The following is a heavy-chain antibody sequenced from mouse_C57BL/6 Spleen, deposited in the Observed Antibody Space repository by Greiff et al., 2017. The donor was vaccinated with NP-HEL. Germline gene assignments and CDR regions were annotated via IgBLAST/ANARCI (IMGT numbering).Heavy chain of an antibody. D-gene: IGHD2-3*01. CDR1: GYTFTSYW. Sequence: QVQLQQPGAELVLPGASVKLSCKASGYTFTSYWMHWVKQRPGQGLEWIGEIDPSDSYTNYNQKFKGKSTLTVDKSSSTAYMQLSSLTSEDSAVYYCARLMGRGVDYWGQGTTLTVSS. V-gene: IGHV1-69*01. CDR2: IDPSDSYT. CDR3: ARLMGRGVDY. J-gene: IGHJ2*01.